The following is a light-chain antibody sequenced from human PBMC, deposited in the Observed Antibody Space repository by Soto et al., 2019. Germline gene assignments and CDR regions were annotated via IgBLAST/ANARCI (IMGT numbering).Light chain of an antibody. CDR2: EVF. J-gene: IGLJ1*01. CDR1: SSDVGAYNY. CDR3: CSYAGSSTYV. V-gene: IGLV2-8*01. Sequence: QSVLTQPASVSGSPGQSVTISCTGTSSDVGAYNYVSWYQQHPGKAPKLMIYEVFKRPSGVPDRFSGSKSGNTASLTVSGLQAEDEADYYCCSYAGSSTYVFGTGTKVTVL.